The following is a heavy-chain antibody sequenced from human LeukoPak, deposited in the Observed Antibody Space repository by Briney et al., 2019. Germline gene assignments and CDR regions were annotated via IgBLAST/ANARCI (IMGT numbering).Heavy chain of an antibody. CDR2: IYYSGST. Sequence: PSETLSLTCTVSGGSISSYYWSWIRQPPGKGLEWIGYIYYSGSTNYNPSLKSRVTISVDTSKNQFSLKLSSVTAAGTAVYYCGRDYLHCSGGRCGFDPWGQGTLVTVSS. CDR1: GGSISSYY. D-gene: IGHD2-15*01. J-gene: IGHJ5*02. CDR3: GRDYLHCSGGRCGFDP. V-gene: IGHV4-59*01.